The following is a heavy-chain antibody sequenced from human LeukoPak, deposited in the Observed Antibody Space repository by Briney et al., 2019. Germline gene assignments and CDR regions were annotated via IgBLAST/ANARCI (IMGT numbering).Heavy chain of an antibody. CDR3: ARSMVRGVRPWYFDL. CDR1: GGSISSYY. D-gene: IGHD3-10*01. CDR2: IYYSGST. V-gene: IGHV4-59*01. Sequence: KPSETLSLTCTVSGGSISSYYWSWIRQPPGKGLEWIGYIYYSGSTNYNPSLKSRVTISVDTSKNQFSLKLSSVTAADTAVYYCARSMVRGVRPWYFDLWGRGTLVTVSS. J-gene: IGHJ2*01.